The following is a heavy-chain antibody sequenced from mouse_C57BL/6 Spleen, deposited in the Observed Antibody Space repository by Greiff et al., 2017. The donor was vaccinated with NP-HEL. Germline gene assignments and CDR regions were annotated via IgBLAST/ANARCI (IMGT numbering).Heavy chain of an antibody. CDR1: GFTFSDYG. D-gene: IGHD1-1*01. CDR3: AREITTEYYFDY. J-gene: IGHJ2*01. V-gene: IGHV5-17*01. CDR2: ISSGSSTI. Sequence: EVKLVESGGGLVKPGGSLKLSCAASGFTFSDYGMHWVRQAPEKGLEWVAYISSGSSTIYYADTVKGRFTISRDNAKNTLFLQMTSLRSEDTAMYYCAREITTEYYFDYWGQGTTLTVSS.